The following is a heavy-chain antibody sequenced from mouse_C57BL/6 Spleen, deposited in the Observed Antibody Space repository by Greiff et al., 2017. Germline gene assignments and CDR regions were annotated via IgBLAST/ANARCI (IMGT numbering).Heavy chain of an antibody. Sequence: VQLQQPGAELVMPGASVKLSCKASGYTFTSYWMHWVKQRPGQGLEWIGEIDPSDSYTNYNQKFKGKSTLTVDKSSSTAYMQLSSLTSEDSAVYYCARSEGYGSNRYFDVWGTGTTVTVSS. J-gene: IGHJ1*03. CDR1: GYTFTSYW. CDR2: IDPSDSYT. D-gene: IGHD1-1*01. V-gene: IGHV1-69*01. CDR3: ARSEGYGSNRYFDV.